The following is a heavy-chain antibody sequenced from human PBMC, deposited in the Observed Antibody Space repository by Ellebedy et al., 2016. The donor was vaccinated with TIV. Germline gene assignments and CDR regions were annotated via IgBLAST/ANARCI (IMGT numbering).Heavy chain of an antibody. CDR1: YDSISSYY. V-gene: IGHV4-59*08. D-gene: IGHD3-9*01. Sequence: SETLSLTCTVSYDSISSYYWSWIRQPPGKGLEWIGYIYYSGSTNYNPSLKSRVTISVDTSKNQFSLKLSSVTAADTAVYYCARRLRYFDWLSDYWYFDLWGRGTLVTVSS. CDR3: ARRLRYFDWLSDYWYFDL. CDR2: IYYSGST. J-gene: IGHJ2*01.